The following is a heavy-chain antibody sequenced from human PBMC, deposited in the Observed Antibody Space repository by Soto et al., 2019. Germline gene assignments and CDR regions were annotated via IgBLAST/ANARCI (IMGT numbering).Heavy chain of an antibody. J-gene: IGHJ6*02. CDR1: GGTFSRHA. Sequence: QVQLVQSGAEVRKPGSSVKVSCKASGGTFSRHAISWVRQAPGQGLEWMGGIIPIFGTANHAQKFQGRVTIIADESTSTVYMELSSLRSEDTAMYYCGVISGRPSSYYHIDVWGQGTSVTVSS. CDR2: IIPIFGTA. D-gene: IGHD1-26*01. CDR3: GVISGRPSSYYHIDV. V-gene: IGHV1-69*01.